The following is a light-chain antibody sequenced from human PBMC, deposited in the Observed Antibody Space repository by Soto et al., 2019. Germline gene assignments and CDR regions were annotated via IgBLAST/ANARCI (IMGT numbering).Light chain of an antibody. J-gene: IGKJ2*01. Sequence: DIQMTQSPSSLSASVGDRVTITCRASQSIGRYLNWYQQKVGKAPKLLIYAASTLHSAFPSRFTGSGSGTDFTLTISSLQPEDFVTYYCQQSDRAPPTFGQGTKLEMK. CDR2: AAS. CDR3: QQSDRAPPT. CDR1: QSIGRY. V-gene: IGKV1-39*01.